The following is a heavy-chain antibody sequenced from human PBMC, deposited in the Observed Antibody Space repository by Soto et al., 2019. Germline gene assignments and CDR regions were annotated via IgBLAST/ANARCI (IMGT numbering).Heavy chain of an antibody. J-gene: IGHJ4*02. CDR1: GASISSYY. V-gene: IGHV4-59*12. CDR3: ARSEGFGWLDY. D-gene: IGHD5-18*01. Sequence: SETLSLTCSVSGASISSYYWSWIRQPPGKGLEWTGYVYYSGSTDYSPSLKSRVTMSADTSKNQFSLRLSSVTAADTAVYYRARSEGFGWLDYWGQGFLVTVSS. CDR2: VYYSGST.